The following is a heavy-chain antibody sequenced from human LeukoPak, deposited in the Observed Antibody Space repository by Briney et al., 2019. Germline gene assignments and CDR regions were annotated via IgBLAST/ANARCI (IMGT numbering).Heavy chain of an antibody. CDR3: AKSGGEYTMIVVVIPFDY. Sequence: GGSLRLSCAASGFTFSDHYMDWVRQAPGKGLEWVSAISGSGGSTYYADPVKGRFTISRDNSKNTLYLQMNSLRAEDTAVYYCAKSGGEYTMIVVVIPFDYWGQGTLVTVSS. CDR2: ISGSGGST. V-gene: IGHV3-23*01. CDR1: GFTFSDHY. J-gene: IGHJ4*02. D-gene: IGHD3-22*01.